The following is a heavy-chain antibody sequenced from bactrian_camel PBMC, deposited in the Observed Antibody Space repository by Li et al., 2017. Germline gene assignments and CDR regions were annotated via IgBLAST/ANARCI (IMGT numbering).Heavy chain of an antibody. D-gene: IGHD6*01. J-gene: IGHJ4*01. CDR2: LYTRGGST. V-gene: IGHV3S1*01. CDR1: GYTSISYC. Sequence: QLVESGGGSVQAGGSLRLSCVASGYTSISYCMGWFRQAPGKEREGVACLYTRGGSTYYADSVKGRFTISQDNAKNTLYLQLNSLKTEDTAMYYCAKDFDTYGGSWCKGESDWGQGTQVTVS. CDR3: AKDFDTYGGSWCKGESD.